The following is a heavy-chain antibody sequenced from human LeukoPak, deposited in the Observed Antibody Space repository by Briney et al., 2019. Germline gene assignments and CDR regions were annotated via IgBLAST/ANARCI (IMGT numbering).Heavy chain of an antibody. CDR2: INHSGST. V-gene: IGHV4-34*01. J-gene: IGHJ4*02. Sequence: SETLSLTCAVYGGSFSGYYWSWIRQPPGKGLEWIGEINHSGSTNYNPSLKSRVTISVDTSKNQFSLKLSSVTAADTAVYYCASLGTTGTTFDYWGQRTLVTVSS. CDR3: ASLGTTGTTFDY. CDR1: GGSFSGYY. D-gene: IGHD1-1*01.